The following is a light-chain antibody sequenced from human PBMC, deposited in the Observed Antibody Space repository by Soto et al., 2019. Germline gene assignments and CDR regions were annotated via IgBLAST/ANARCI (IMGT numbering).Light chain of an antibody. V-gene: IGKV3-15*01. CDR2: GAS. J-gene: IGKJ1*01. Sequence: EIVMTQSPATLSVSPGERATLNCRASQSFSSHLAWYQQKPGQAPRLLIYGASTRATGIPARFSGSGSGTEFTLTISSLQSEDFAVYYCRQYNNWPQTFGQGTKVDIK. CDR3: RQYNNWPQT. CDR1: QSFSSH.